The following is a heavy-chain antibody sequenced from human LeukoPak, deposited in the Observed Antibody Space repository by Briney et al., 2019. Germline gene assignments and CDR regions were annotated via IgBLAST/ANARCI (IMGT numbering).Heavy chain of an antibody. V-gene: IGHV3-7*01. CDR2: INQDGSEK. J-gene: IGHJ6*03. CDR1: GFTLKNYW. D-gene: IGHD3-3*01. Sequence: GGSLRLSCGASGFTLKNYWMSWVRQAPGKGLEWVANINQDGSEKYYVDSVKGRLTISRDNAKNSLYLQMNSLRAEDTAVYYCARDQGFSYYYYYMDVWGKRTTVTVSS. CDR3: ARDQGFSYYYYYMDV.